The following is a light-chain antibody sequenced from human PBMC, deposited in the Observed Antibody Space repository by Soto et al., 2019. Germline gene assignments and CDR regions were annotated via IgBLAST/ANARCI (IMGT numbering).Light chain of an antibody. Sequence: EILLTQSPATLSLSPGERATLSCGASQIVSSSYVAWYQHRPGLAPRLLIHDASGRATGIPDRFSGTKSGTDFTLTIRRLEPEDAAVYYCQQYGSSPITFGQGTRLAIK. CDR2: DAS. CDR3: QQYGSSPIT. V-gene: IGKV3D-20*01. J-gene: IGKJ5*01. CDR1: QIVSSSY.